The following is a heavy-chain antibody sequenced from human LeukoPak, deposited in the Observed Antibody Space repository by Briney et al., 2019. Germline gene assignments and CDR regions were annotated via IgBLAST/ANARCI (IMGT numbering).Heavy chain of an antibody. V-gene: IGHV4-38-2*02. D-gene: IGHD3-10*01. CDR3: ARVCCYFDSESKPNWFDP. Sequence: SETLSLTCTVSRDSINSISCWGWLRPPPGKGLECIGTGCPSGSSYYNPSLESRVTISIDTSKIQFSLRLSSVTAADTAVYYCARVCCYFDSESKPNWFDPWGQGTLVTVSA. J-gene: IGHJ5*02. CDR1: RDSINSISC. CDR2: GCPSGSS.